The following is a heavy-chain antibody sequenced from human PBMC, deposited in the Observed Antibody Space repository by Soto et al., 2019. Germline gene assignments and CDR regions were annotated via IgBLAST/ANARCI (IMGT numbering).Heavy chain of an antibody. V-gene: IGHV3-23*01. Sequence: EVQLLESGGGLVQPGGSLRLSCAASGFTFSSYAMSWFRQAPGKGLEWVSAISGSGGSTYYADSVKGRFTISRDNSKNTLYLQMISMRAEDTAVYYCAKRSLSFWSGYPLDYWGQGTLVTVSS. CDR2: ISGSGGST. J-gene: IGHJ4*02. CDR3: AKRSLSFWSGYPLDY. CDR1: GFTFSSYA. D-gene: IGHD3-3*01.